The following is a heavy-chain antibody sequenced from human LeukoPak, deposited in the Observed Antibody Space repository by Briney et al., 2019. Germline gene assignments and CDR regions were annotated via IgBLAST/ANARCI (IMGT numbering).Heavy chain of an antibody. D-gene: IGHD4-23*01. J-gene: IGHJ6*02. CDR2: ISSSGSTI. V-gene: IGHV3-11*04. Sequence: GGSLRLSCAASGFTFSDYYMSWIRQAPGKGLEWVSYISSSGSTIYYADSVKGRFTISRDSSKNTLYLQMNSLRAEDTAVYYCARDAGGNSHYYYGMDVWGQGTTVTVSS. CDR1: GFTFSDYY. CDR3: ARDAGGNSHYYYGMDV.